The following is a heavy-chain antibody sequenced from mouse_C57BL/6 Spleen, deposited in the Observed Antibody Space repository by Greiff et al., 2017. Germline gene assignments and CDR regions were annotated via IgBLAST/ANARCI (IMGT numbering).Heavy chain of an antibody. Sequence: QVQLQQPGAELAKPGASVKLSCKASGYTFTSYWMHWVKQRPGQGLEWIGYINPSSGYTKYNQKFKDKATLTADKSSSTAYMQLSSLTYEDYAVYYCAPNYGSSYYYAMDYWGQGTSVTVSS. D-gene: IGHD1-1*01. V-gene: IGHV1-7*01. CDR3: APNYGSSYYYAMDY. J-gene: IGHJ4*01. CDR1: GYTFTSYW. CDR2: INPSSGYT.